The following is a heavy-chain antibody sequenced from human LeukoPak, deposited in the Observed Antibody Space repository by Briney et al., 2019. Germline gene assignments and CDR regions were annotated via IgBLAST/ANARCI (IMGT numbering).Heavy chain of an antibody. CDR2: INHSGST. D-gene: IGHD6-13*01. J-gene: IGHJ4*02. Sequence: SETLSLTCAVNGGSFSGYYWSWIRQPPGKGLEWIGEINHSGSTNYNPSLKSRVTISVDTSKNQFSLKLSSVTAADTAVYYCAREEEYSSSWYGLFDYWGQGTLVTVSS. CDR3: AREEEYSSSWYGLFDY. CDR1: GGSFSGYY. V-gene: IGHV4-34*01.